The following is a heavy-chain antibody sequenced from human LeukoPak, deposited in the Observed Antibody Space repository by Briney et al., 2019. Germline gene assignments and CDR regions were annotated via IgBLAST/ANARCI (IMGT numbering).Heavy chain of an antibody. D-gene: IGHD4-11*01. CDR2: IYHSGST. CDR3: ARGSDYSVDY. V-gene: IGHV4-38-2*02. CDR1: GYSISSGYY. Sequence: PSETLSLTCTVSGYSISSGYYWGWIRQPPGKGLEWIGSIYHSGSTYYNPSLKSRVTISVETSKNQFSLKLNSVTAADTAVYYCARGSDYSVDYWGRGTQVTVSS. J-gene: IGHJ4*02.